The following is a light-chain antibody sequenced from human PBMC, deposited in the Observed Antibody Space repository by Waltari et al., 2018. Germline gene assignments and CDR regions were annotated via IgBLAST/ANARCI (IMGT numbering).Light chain of an antibody. J-gene: IGLJ2*01. CDR3: QAWDSSTVV. Sequence: SYELTQPPSVSVSPGQTASITCSGDKLGDKYACWYLQKPGQSPVLVIYQDSKRPSGIPERFSGSNSGNTAAMTISGTQAMDEADDYCQAWDSSTVVFGGGTKLTVL. CDR2: QDS. CDR1: KLGDKY. V-gene: IGLV3-1*01.